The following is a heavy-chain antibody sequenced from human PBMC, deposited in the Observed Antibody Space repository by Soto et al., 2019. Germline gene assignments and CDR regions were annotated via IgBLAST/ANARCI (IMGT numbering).Heavy chain of an antibody. D-gene: IGHD3-10*01. CDR2: IYYSGST. Sequence: SETLSLTCTVSGGSISSYYWSWIRQPPGKGLEWIGYIYYSGSTNYNPSLKSRVTISVDTSKNQFSLKLSSVTAADTAVYYCARYLWFGESPPWFDPWGQGTLVTVSS. CDR3: ARYLWFGESPPWFDP. CDR1: GGSISSYY. V-gene: IGHV4-59*01. J-gene: IGHJ5*02.